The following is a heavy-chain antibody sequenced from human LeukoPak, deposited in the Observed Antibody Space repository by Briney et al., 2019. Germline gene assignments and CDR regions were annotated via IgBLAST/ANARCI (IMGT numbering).Heavy chain of an antibody. Sequence: SQTLSLTCTVSGGSISSGSYYWSWIRQPPGKGLEWIGYIYYSGSTNYNPSLKSRVTISVDTSKNQFSLKLSSVTAADTAVYYCARDRTRGDAAFDYWGQGTLVTVSS. J-gene: IGHJ4*02. CDR2: IYYSGST. D-gene: IGHD2-21*02. CDR3: ARDRTRGDAAFDY. V-gene: IGHV4-61*01. CDR1: GGSISSGSYY.